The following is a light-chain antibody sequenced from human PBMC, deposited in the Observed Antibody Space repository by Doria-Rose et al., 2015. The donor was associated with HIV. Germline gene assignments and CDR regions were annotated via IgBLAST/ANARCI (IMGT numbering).Light chain of an antibody. J-gene: IGKJ3*01. Sequence: TQSPESLGTSLGERATLNCKSNQSLLYTSKNYLAWYQQKPGKPPKLLIYWASTRQSGVPARFSGSGSGTDFTLTISSLEAEDVAVYYCQQYYDTPSFGPGTTVDI. CDR3: QQYYDTPS. CDR1: QSLLYTSKNY. V-gene: IGKV4-1*01. CDR2: WAS.